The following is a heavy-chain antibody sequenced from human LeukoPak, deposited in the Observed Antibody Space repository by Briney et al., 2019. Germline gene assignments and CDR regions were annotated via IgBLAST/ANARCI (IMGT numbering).Heavy chain of an antibody. CDR2: ISYDGSNK. J-gene: IGHJ4*02. Sequence: GGSLRLSCAASGFTFSSYGMHWVRQAPGKGLEWVAVISYDGSNKYYADSVKGRFTISRYNSKNTLYLQMNGLRAEDTAVYYCRKMGDSGHEFASGGQGPLV. D-gene: IGHD5-12*01. CDR3: RKMGDSGHEFAS. V-gene: IGHV3-30*03. CDR1: GFTFSSYG.